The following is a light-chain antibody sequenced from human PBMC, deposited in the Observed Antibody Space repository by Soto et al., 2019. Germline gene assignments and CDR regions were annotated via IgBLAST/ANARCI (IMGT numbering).Light chain of an antibody. CDR2: EVT. J-gene: IGLJ1*01. Sequence: QSVLTQPASVSGSPGQSITISCTGTSSDVGAYKYVSWYQLRPGKAPQLMVYEVTNRPSGVSNRFSGFKSGNTASLTISGLQAEDEADYFCSSFTTTSTYVFGSGTKLTVL. CDR3: SSFTTTSTYV. CDR1: SSDVGAYKY. V-gene: IGLV2-14*01.